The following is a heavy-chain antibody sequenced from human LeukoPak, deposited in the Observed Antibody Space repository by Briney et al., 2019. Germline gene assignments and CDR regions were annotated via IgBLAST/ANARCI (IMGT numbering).Heavy chain of an antibody. CDR1: GYTFTSYD. J-gene: IGHJ4*02. Sequence: ASVKVSCKASGYTFTSYDINCVRQATGQGLEWMGWINPNSGGTNYAQKFQGRVTMTRDTSISTAYMELSRLRSDDTAVYYCARDSSSWSKGTFDYWGQGTLVTVSS. CDR2: INPNSGGT. CDR3: ARDSSSWSKGTFDY. D-gene: IGHD6-13*01. V-gene: IGHV1-2*02.